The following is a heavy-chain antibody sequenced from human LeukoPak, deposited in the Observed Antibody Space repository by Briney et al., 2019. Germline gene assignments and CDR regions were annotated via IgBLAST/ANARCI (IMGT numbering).Heavy chain of an antibody. V-gene: IGHV1-24*01. Sequence: ASVTVSCKVSGYTLTELSMHWVRQAPGKGLEWMGGFDPEDGETIYAQKFQGRVTMTEDTSTDTAYMELSSLRSEDTAVYYCATAQGCSSTSCTLYNWFDPWGQGTLVTVSS. J-gene: IGHJ5*02. CDR1: GYTLTELS. D-gene: IGHD2-2*01. CDR2: FDPEDGET. CDR3: ATAQGCSSTSCTLYNWFDP.